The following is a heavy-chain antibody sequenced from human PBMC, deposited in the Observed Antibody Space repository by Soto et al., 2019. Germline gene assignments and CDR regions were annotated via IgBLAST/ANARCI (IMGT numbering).Heavy chain of an antibody. CDR2: INRDGSET. V-gene: IGHV3-7*01. Sequence: EVQLVESGGGLVQPGGSLRLSCVVSGLTFSNYWMSWVRRAPGKGLEWVANINRDGSETYYVDSVKGRFTISRDNIKNSLYLQMTSLRAEDTAVYYCARPARECSSPGCANWGQGTLVTVSS. D-gene: IGHD2-2*01. CDR1: GLTFSNYW. J-gene: IGHJ4*02. CDR3: ARPARECSSPGCAN.